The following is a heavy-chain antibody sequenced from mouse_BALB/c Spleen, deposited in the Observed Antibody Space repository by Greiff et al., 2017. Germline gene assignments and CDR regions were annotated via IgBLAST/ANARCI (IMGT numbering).Heavy chain of an antibody. CDR2: ISYSGST. V-gene: IGHV3-2*02. D-gene: IGHD2-1*01. CDR1: GYSITSDYA. Sequence: EVKLQESGPGLVKPSQSLSLTCTVTGYSITSDYAWNWIRQFPGNKLEWMGYISYSGSTSYNPSLKSRISITRDTSKNQFFLQLNSVTTEDTATYYCATYGNYDAMDYWGQGTSVTVSS. CDR3: ATYGNYDAMDY. J-gene: IGHJ4*01.